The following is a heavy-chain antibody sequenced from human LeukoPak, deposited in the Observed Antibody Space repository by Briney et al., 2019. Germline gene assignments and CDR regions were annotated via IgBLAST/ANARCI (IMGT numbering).Heavy chain of an antibody. V-gene: IGHV3-7*01. J-gene: IGHJ4*02. Sequence: GGSLRLSCAASGFTFSSYWMSWVRQAPGKGLEWVANIKQDGSEKYYVDSVKGRFTISRDDAKNSLYLQMNSLRAEDTAVYYCAGDPGSSSRDYWGQGTLVTVSS. D-gene: IGHD6-6*01. CDR3: AGDPGSSSRDY. CDR2: IKQDGSEK. CDR1: GFTFSSYW.